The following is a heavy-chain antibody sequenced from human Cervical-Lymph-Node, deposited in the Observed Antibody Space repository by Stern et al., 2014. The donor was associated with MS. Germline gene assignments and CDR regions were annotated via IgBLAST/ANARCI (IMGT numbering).Heavy chain of an antibody. D-gene: IGHD6-13*01. CDR3: AKVRFSLGKVGAAVGYYFDY. J-gene: IGHJ4*02. CDR1: GFTFSGYG. V-gene: IGHV3-30*18. Sequence: QVQLVQSGGGVVQRGRSLRVSCAASGFTFSGYGMHWVRQAPGKGLEWVAAISYDGSNTYYADSVKGRFTISRDNSKNTLFLQMNSLRVEDTAVYFCAKVRFSLGKVGAAVGYYFDYWGLGTLVTVSS. CDR2: ISYDGSNT.